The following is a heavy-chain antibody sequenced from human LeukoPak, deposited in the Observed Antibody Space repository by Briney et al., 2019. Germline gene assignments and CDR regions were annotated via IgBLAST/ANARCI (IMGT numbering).Heavy chain of an antibody. V-gene: IGHV3-21*01. CDR1: GFTFSTYS. Sequence: GGSLRLSCAASGFTFSTYSMNWVRQAPGKGLEWVSSISSSSSYIYYADSVKGRFTISRDNAKNSLYLQMNSRRAEDTAVYYCARDRESSSWFDYSGQGTLVTVSS. CDR2: ISSSSSYI. J-gene: IGHJ4*02. D-gene: IGHD6-13*01. CDR3: ARDRESSSWFDY.